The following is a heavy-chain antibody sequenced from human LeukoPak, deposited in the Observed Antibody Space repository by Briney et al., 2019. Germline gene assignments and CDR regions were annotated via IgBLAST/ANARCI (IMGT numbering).Heavy chain of an antibody. Sequence: GGSLRLSCAASGFIFTHYRMSWVRQAPGKGLEWVANIKQDGSEKYYVDSVKGRFTISSDNAKNSLYLQMNSLRAEDTAMYYCASGPGYIYRPLDAFEVWGQGTMVTVSS. D-gene: IGHD5-18*01. CDR3: ASGPGYIYRPLDAFEV. CDR1: GFIFTHYR. J-gene: IGHJ3*01. CDR2: IKQDGSEK. V-gene: IGHV3-7*05.